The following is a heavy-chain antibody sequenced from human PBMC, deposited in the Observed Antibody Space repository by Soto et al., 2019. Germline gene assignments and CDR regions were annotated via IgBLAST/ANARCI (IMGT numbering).Heavy chain of an antibody. CDR3: ATRITVFGLLIPPFDP. Sequence: PSETLSLTCTVSGGSISSYYWSWIRQPAGKGLEWIGRIYTSGSTNYNPSLKSRVTMSVDTSKNQFSLKLSSVTAADTAIYYCATRITVFGLLIPPFDPWGQGTQVTVSS. CDR1: GGSISSYY. D-gene: IGHD3-3*01. J-gene: IGHJ5*02. V-gene: IGHV4-4*07. CDR2: IYTSGST.